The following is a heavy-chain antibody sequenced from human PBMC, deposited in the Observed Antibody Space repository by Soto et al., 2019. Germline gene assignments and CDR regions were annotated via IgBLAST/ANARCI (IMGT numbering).Heavy chain of an antibody. CDR1: GFAFSSYA. J-gene: IGHJ4*02. Sequence: EVQLLESGGGLVQPGGSLGLSCAAPGFAFSSYAMSWVRQAPGKGLEWASAISGSGGSTYYADSAKGRFTISRDNAMNTLYLQMNSLRAEDTAVYYCAKAVPAATYVVNYWGQGTLVTVSS. CDR3: AKAVPAATYVVNY. V-gene: IGHV3-23*01. D-gene: IGHD2-2*01. CDR2: ISGSGGST.